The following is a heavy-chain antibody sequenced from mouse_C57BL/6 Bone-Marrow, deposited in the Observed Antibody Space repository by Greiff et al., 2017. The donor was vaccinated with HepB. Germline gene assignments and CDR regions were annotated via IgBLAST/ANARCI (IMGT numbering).Heavy chain of an antibody. CDR2: ISSGSSTI. V-gene: IGHV5-17*01. Sequence: EVQLQESGGGLVKPGGSLKLSCAASGFTFSDYGLHWVRQAPEKGLEWVAYISSGSSTIYYADTVKGRFTISRDNAKNTLFLQMTSLRSEDTAMYYCARGYYGNYGYFDVWGTGTTVTVSS. D-gene: IGHD2-1*01. CDR1: GFTFSDYG. J-gene: IGHJ1*03. CDR3: ARGYYGNYGYFDV.